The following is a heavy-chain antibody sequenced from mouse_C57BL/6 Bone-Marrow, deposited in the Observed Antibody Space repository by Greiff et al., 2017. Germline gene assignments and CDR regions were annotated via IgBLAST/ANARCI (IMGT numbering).Heavy chain of an antibody. J-gene: IGHJ3*01. CDR3: TSLIYYDYGLFAY. V-gene: IGHV14-4*01. D-gene: IGHD2-4*01. CDR1: GFNIKDDY. Sequence: VQLQQSGAELVRPGASVKLSCTASGFNIKDDYMHWVKQRPEQGLEWIGWIDPENGDTEYASKFQGKATITADTSSNTAYLQLSSLTSEDTAVYYCTSLIYYDYGLFAYWGQGTRVTVSA. CDR2: IDPENGDT.